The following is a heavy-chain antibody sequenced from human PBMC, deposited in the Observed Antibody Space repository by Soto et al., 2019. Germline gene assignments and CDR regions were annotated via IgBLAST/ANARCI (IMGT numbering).Heavy chain of an antibody. CDR1: GFTFSSYS. V-gene: IGHV3-48*02. D-gene: IGHD1-20*01. CDR2: ISSSSSTI. CDR3: ATSEWYNFPY. Sequence: GGSLRLSCAASGFTFSSYSINWVRQAPGKGLEWVSYISSSSSTIYYADSVKGRFTISRDNAKNSLYLQMNSLRDEDTAVYYCATSEWYNFPYWGQGTLVTVSS. J-gene: IGHJ4*02.